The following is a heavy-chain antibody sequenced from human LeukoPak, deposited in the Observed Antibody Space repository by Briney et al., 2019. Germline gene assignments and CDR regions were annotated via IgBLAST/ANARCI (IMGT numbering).Heavy chain of an antibody. CDR2: INHSGST. CDR1: GGSFSGYY. D-gene: IGHD3-9*01. Sequence: SETLSLTCAVYGGSFSGYYWSWIRQPPGKGLEWIGEINHSGSTNYNPSLKSRVTISVDTSKNQFSLKLSSVTAADTAVYYCARESWLSPQATPYWGQGTLVTVSS. J-gene: IGHJ4*02. V-gene: IGHV4-34*01. CDR3: ARESWLSPQATPY.